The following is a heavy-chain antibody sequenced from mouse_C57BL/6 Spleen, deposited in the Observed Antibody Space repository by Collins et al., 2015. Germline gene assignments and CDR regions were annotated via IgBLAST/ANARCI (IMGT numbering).Heavy chain of an antibody. J-gene: IGHJ2*01. Sequence: NQNFKDKASLTVDKSSSTAYMELHSLTSEDSAVYYCARGHRYDVGSYFDYWGQGTTLTVSS. D-gene: IGHD2-14*01. V-gene: IGHV1-26*01. CDR3: ARGHRYDVGSYFDY.